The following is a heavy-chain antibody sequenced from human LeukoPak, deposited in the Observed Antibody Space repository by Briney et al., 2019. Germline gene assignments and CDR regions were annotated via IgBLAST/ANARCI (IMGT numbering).Heavy chain of an antibody. D-gene: IGHD3-10*01. J-gene: IGHJ4*02. Sequence: PGGSLRLSCAASGFTFSSYAMSWVRQAPGKGLEWVSAISGSGGSTYYADSVKGRFTISRDNAKNSLYLQMNSLRVEDTAVYYCARDSITMVRGVFNWGQGTLVTVSS. CDR2: ISGSGGST. V-gene: IGHV3-23*01. CDR1: GFTFSSYA. CDR3: ARDSITMVRGVFN.